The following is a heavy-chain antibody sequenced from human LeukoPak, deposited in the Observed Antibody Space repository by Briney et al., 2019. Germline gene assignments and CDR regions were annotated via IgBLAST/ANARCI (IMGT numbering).Heavy chain of an antibody. CDR3: AREGHYDSSGYYFLFDI. Sequence: SETLSLTCTVSGYSISSGYYWGWIRQPPGKGLEWIGSIYYSGSTYYNPSLKSRVTISVDTSKNQFSLKLSSVTAADTAVYYCAREGHYDSSGYYFLFDIWGQGTMVTVSS. V-gene: IGHV4-38-2*02. CDR2: IYYSGST. J-gene: IGHJ3*02. CDR1: GYSISSGYY. D-gene: IGHD3-22*01.